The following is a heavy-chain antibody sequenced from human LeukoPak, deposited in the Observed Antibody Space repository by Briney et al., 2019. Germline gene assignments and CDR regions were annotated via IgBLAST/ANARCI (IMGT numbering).Heavy chain of an antibody. CDR3: ARGGLRPAYHFDY. CDR1: GYSLVTYW. D-gene: IGHD3-16*01. CDR2: TNPGDSDT. V-gene: IGHV5-51*01. Sequence: GESLKISCEASGYSLVTYWIGWVRQMPGKGLEWLGSTNPGDSDTRYSPSFQGHVTISADKSITTAYLQWSSLGASDTAMYYCARGGLRPAYHFDYWGPGTLVIVSS. J-gene: IGHJ4*02.